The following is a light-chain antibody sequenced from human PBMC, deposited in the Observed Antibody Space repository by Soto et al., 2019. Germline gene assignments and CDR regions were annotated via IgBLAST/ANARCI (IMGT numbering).Light chain of an antibody. Sequence: EIVMAQSPATLSVSLGERATLSCWASQSVGINLAWYQQKSGQAPRLLIYDASTRATGIPARFRGSGSGTEFNLTISILKSEHVAVYFCQQYDNWPPAYTFGQGTKLEIK. CDR3: QQYDNWPPAYT. CDR2: DAS. CDR1: QSVGIN. J-gene: IGKJ2*01. V-gene: IGKV3-15*01.